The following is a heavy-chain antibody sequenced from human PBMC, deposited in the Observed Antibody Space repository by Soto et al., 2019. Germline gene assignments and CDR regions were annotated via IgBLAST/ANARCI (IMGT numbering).Heavy chain of an antibody. Sequence: GGSLRLSCAASGFTFSSYAMHWVRQAPGKGLEWVAVISYDGSNKYYADSVKGRFTISRDNSKNTLYLQMNSLRAEDTAVYYCASGRIAAAGSPADYWGQRTLVTVSS. CDR2: ISYDGSNK. CDR3: ASGRIAAAGSPADY. CDR1: GFTFSSYA. D-gene: IGHD6-13*01. J-gene: IGHJ4*02. V-gene: IGHV3-30-3*01.